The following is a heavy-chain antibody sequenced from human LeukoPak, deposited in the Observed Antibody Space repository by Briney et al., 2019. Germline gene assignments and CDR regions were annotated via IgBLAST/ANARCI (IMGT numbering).Heavy chain of an antibody. J-gene: IGHJ3*02. V-gene: IGHV3-30*02. CDR1: GFTFSSYG. D-gene: IGHD2-2*01. CDR2: IRYDGSNK. Sequence: PGGSLRLSCAASGFTFSSYGMHWVRQAPGKGLEWVAFIRYDGSNKYYADSVKGRFTISRDNSKNTLYLQMNSLRAEDTAVYYCAKDSKGFIVVVPAASGPGDAFDIWGQGTMVTVSS. CDR3: AKDSKGFIVVVPAASGPGDAFDI.